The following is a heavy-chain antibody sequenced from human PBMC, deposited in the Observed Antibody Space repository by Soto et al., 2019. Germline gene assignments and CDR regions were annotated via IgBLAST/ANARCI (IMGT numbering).Heavy chain of an antibody. D-gene: IGHD3-22*01. CDR2: IDPSDSYT. J-gene: IGHJ6*02. CDR3: ARNYVAQYDSSKTYRMDA. CDR1: GYSFTSYW. Sequence: PGESLKISCKGSGYSFTSYWISWVRQMPGKGLEWMGRIDPSDSYTNYSPSFQGHVTISAAKSISTAYLQCSSLKASDTAMYYCARNYVAQYDSSKTYRMDAWGQGTPATVSS. V-gene: IGHV5-10-1*01.